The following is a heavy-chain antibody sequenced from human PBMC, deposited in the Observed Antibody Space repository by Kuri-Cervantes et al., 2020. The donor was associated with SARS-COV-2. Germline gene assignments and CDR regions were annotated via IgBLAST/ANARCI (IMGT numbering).Heavy chain of an antibody. CDR2: MNPNSGNT. D-gene: IGHD1-26*01. CDR3: ASKVGANAGDWYLDL. CDR1: GYTFISYD. J-gene: IGHJ2*01. V-gene: IGHV1-8*01. Sequence: ASVKVSCKASGYTFISYDINWVRQATGQGLEGMGWMNPNSGNTGYAQKFQGRVTMTRNTSISAAYMELSSLRSEDTAVYYCASKVGANAGDWYLDLWGRGTLVTVSS.